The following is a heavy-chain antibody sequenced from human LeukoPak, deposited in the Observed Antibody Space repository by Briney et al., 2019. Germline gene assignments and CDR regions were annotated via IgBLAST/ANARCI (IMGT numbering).Heavy chain of an antibody. V-gene: IGHV3-11*04. Sequence: GGSLRLSCAASGFTFSDYYMSWIRQSRGRALEGVSYTIGNSRPIYYADYVEGRLTISRNNAKNSLYLQMNSLRAEDTAVYYCARRYYSDSSGYLYWGQGTLVTVSS. CDR2: TIGNSRPI. D-gene: IGHD3-22*01. J-gene: IGHJ4*02. CDR1: GFTFSDYY. CDR3: ARRYYSDSSGYLY.